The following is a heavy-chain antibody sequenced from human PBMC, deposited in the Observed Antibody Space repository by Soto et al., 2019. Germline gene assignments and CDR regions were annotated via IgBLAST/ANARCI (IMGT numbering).Heavy chain of an antibody. V-gene: IGHV1-24*01. CDR2: FDPEDGET. J-gene: IGHJ4*01. CDR1: GYTLTELS. Sequence: ASVKVSCKVSGYTLTELSMHWVRQAPGKGLEWMGGFDPEDGETIYAQKFQGRVTMTEDTSTDTAYMELSSLRSEDTAVYYCATGWIGYCSGGSCYREPLFDYWG. D-gene: IGHD2-15*01. CDR3: ATGWIGYCSGGSCYREPLFDY.